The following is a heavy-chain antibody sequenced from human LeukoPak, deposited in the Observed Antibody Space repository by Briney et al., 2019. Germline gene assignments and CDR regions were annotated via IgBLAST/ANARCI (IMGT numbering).Heavy chain of an antibody. CDR2: IYPADSDT. V-gene: IGHV5-51*01. CDR1: DYKFTNYW. D-gene: IGHD5-18*01. Sequence: GESLKISCKGSDYKFTNYWIGWVRQMPGKGLEWMGIIYPADSDTRYNPSFQGQVTISADRSFSTAYLQWSSLKASDTAMYYCARLLFHGYGPNRYFDYWGQGTLVTVSS. J-gene: IGHJ4*02. CDR3: ARLLFHGYGPNRYFDY.